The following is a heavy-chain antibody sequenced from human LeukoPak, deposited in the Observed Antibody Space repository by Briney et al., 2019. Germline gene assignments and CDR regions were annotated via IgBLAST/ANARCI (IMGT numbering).Heavy chain of an antibody. Sequence: SETLSLTCSVSGGSVSSGISYWSWIRQPPGKGLEWIGYVYYTGSTNYNPSLKSRVTMFEDKSKNQFSLRLYSVTVADTAVYYCARHFAYSSSSYFDYWGQGSLVTVSS. V-gene: IGHV4-61*01. CDR3: ARHFAYSSSSYFDY. D-gene: IGHD6-6*01. CDR1: GGSVSSGISY. J-gene: IGHJ4*02. CDR2: VYYTGST.